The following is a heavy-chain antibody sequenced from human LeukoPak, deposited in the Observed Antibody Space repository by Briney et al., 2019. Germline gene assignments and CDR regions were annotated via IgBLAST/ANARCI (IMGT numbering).Heavy chain of an antibody. CDR2: INPSGGST. V-gene: IGHV1-46*01. CDR3: ARGGDYYDRSGSLGAFDI. CDR1: GYTFTSYY. D-gene: IGHD3-22*01. J-gene: IGHJ3*02. Sequence: ASVKVSCKASGYTFTSYYMHWVRQAPGQGLEWMGIINPSGGSTSYAQKFQGRVTMTRDMSTSTVYMELSSLRSEDTAVYYCARGGDYYDRSGSLGAFDIWGQGTMVTVSS.